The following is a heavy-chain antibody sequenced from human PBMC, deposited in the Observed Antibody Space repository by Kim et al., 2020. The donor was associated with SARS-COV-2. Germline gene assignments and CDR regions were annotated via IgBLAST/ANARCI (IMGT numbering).Heavy chain of an antibody. J-gene: IGHJ4*02. D-gene: IGHD3-10*01. CDR2: IYYSGST. Sequence: SETLSLTCTVSGGSISSGGYYWNWIRQHPGKGLEWIGYIYYSGSTYYNPSLKSRVTISVDTSKNQFSLKLSSVTAADTAVYYCARAPRQHYGSGSSTTFDYWGQGTLVTVSS. V-gene: IGHV4-31*03. CDR3: ARAPRQHYGSGSSTTFDY. CDR1: GGSISSGGYY.